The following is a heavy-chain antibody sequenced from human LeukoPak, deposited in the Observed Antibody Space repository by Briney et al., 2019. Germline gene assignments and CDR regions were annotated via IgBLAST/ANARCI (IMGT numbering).Heavy chain of an antibody. Sequence: GESLKISCKASGYTFTGYYIHWVRQAPGQGLEWMGWINPNSGGTNSAQKFKGRVTMTRDTSITTVYMELSRLRSDDTAVYYCASPQEYCSGGSCYSYDYWGQGTLVTVSS. CDR3: ASPQEYCSGGSCYSYDY. J-gene: IGHJ4*02. V-gene: IGHV1-2*02. CDR1: GYTFTGYY. CDR2: INPNSGGT. D-gene: IGHD2-15*01.